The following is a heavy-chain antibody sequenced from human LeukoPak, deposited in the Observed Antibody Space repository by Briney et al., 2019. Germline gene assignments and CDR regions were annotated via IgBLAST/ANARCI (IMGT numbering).Heavy chain of an antibody. CDR2: INPDGSST. D-gene: IGHD4-11*01. V-gene: IGHV3-74*01. CDR1: GFTLSDYW. Sequence: GGSLRLSCAASGFTLSDYWMHWVRQGPGKGLVWVSRINPDGSSTNDADFVKGRFTISRDNAKNTLNLQMNSLRAEDTAVYYCARDRDYRLVDYWGQGTLVTVSS. J-gene: IGHJ4*02. CDR3: ARDRDYRLVDY.